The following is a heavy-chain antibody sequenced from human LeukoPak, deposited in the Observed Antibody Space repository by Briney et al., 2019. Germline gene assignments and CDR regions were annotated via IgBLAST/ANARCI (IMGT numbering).Heavy chain of an antibody. CDR2: VSAYNGNT. D-gene: IGHD3-10*01. CDR1: GYTFTSYG. J-gene: IGHJ6*04. CDR3: ARDPPPLLWFGELSPYYYGMDV. V-gene: IGHV1-18*04. Sequence: GASVKVSCKASGYTFTSYGISWVRQAPGQGLEWTGWVSAYNGNTNYAQKLQGRVTMTTDTSTSTAYMELRSLRSDDTAVYYCARDPPPLLWFGELSPYYYGMDVWGKGTTVTVSS.